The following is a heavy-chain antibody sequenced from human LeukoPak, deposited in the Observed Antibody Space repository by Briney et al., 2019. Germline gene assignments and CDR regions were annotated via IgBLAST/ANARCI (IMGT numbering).Heavy chain of an antibody. Sequence: GASVKVSCKASGYTFTSYGISWVRQAPGQGLEWMGWISGYNGNTNYAQQKLQCRVTMTTDTSTSTAYMELRSLRSDDTAVYYCARDRRLEVGNPPEYYYYMDVWGKGTTVTISS. D-gene: IGHD1-1*01. CDR2: ISGYNGNT. J-gene: IGHJ6*03. V-gene: IGHV1-18*01. CDR3: ARDRRLEVGNPPEYYYYMDV. CDR1: GYTFTSYG.